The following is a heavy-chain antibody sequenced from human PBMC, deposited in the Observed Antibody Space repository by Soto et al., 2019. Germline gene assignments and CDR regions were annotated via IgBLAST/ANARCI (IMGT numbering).Heavy chain of an antibody. J-gene: IGHJ6*03. CDR3: ARVETGSGLMADYYYYMDV. CDR2: IWYDGSNK. D-gene: IGHD3-10*01. Sequence: GGSLRLSCAASGFTFSSYGMHWVRQAPGKGLEWVAVIWYDGSNKYYADSVKGRFTISRDNSKNTLYLQMNSLRAEDTAVYYCARVETGSGLMADYYYYMDVWGKGTTVTVSS. CDR1: GFTFSSYG. V-gene: IGHV3-33*01.